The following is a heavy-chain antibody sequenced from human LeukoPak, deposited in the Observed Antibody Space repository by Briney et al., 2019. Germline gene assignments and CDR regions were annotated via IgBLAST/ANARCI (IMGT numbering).Heavy chain of an antibody. D-gene: IGHD6-19*01. CDR1: GFTFSDYY. CDR2: ISSSSSYT. V-gene: IGHV3-11*05. J-gene: IGHJ4*02. Sequence: GGSLRLSCAASGFTFSDYYMSWIRQAPGKGLEWVSYISSSSSYTNYADSVKGRFTFSRDNAKNSLYLQMNSLRAEDTAVYYCARAMGSGWYYFDYWGQGTLVTVSS. CDR3: ARAMGSGWYYFDY.